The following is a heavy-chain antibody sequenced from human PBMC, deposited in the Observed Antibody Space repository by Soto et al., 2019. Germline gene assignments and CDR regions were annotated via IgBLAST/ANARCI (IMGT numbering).Heavy chain of an antibody. D-gene: IGHD3-22*01. Sequence: SLRLSCAASGFTFSSYAMHWVRQAPGKGLEWVAVISYDGSNKYYADFVKGRFTISRDKSKNSLYLQMNSLRAEDTAVYYCARDQLYYNDISGRPLNAFDVWGQGTMVTVSS. CDR3: ARDQLYYNDISGRPLNAFDV. CDR2: ISYDGSNK. CDR1: GFTFSSYA. J-gene: IGHJ3*01. V-gene: IGHV3-30-3*01.